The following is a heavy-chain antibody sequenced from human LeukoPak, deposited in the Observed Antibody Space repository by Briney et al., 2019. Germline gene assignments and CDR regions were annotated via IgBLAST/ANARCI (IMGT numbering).Heavy chain of an antibody. CDR3: ARQTGSGLFILP. J-gene: IGHJ4*02. V-gene: IGHV4-39*01. CDR2: IYYSGNT. CDR1: GVSISSSNSY. D-gene: IGHD3/OR15-3a*01. Sequence: SETLSLTCTVSGVSISSSNSYWGWIPPPPGTRLEWIGSIYYSGNTYYNASLKSQVSISIDTSKNQFSLRLTSVTAADTAVYYCARQTGSGLFILPGGQGTLVTVSS.